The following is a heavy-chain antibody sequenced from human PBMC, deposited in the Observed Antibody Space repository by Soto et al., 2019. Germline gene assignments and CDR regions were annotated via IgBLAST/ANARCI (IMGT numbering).Heavy chain of an antibody. Sequence: PGGSLRLSCAASGFNFYNYAMTWVRQAPGKGLEWVSGISGDGTRTYYGDSVKGRFTISRDNSKNTVFLQMNSLRAEDTAIYYCVKDLRPNRGWFGPWGQGTRVTVSS. V-gene: IGHV3-23*01. J-gene: IGHJ5*02. CDR2: ISGDGTRT. CDR1: GFNFYNYA. CDR3: VKDLRPNRGWFGP. D-gene: IGHD3-3*01.